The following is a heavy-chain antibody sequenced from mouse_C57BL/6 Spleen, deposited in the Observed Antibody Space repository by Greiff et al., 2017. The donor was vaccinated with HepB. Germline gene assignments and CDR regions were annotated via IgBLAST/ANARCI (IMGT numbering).Heavy chain of an antibody. CDR2: INPNNGGT. CDR3: ALITTVVATEDYIDY. Sequence: EVQLQQSGPELVKPGASVKISCKASGYTFTDYNMHWVKQSHGKSLEWIGYINPNNGGTSYNQKFKGKATLTVNKSSSTAYMELRSLTSEDSAVYYCALITTVVATEDYIDYWGQGTTLTVSA. CDR1: GYTFTDYN. J-gene: IGHJ2*01. V-gene: IGHV1-22*01. D-gene: IGHD1-1*01.